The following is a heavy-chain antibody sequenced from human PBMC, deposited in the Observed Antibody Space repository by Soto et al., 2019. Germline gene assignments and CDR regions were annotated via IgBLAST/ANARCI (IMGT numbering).Heavy chain of an antibody. CDR2: IYYSGCT. V-gene: IGHV4-59*01. J-gene: IGHJ4*02. D-gene: IGHD3-22*01. Sequence: PSETLSLTCSVSGGSISSGYWTWIRQPPGKGLEWIGYIYYSGCTNYNPSLKSRVTISVDTSKNQFSLKLSSVTAADTAVYYCAGRASRYYYDSSGYFDYWGQGTLVTVSS. CDR1: GGSISSGY. CDR3: AGRASRYYYDSSGYFDY.